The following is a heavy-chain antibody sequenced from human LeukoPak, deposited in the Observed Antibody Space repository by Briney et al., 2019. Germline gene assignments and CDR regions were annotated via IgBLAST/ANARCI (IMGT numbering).Heavy chain of an antibody. Sequence: GGSLRLSCAASGFTFSSYAMSWVRQAPGKGLEWVAVISYDGSNKYYADSVKGRFTISRDNSKNTLYLQMNSLRAEDTAVYYCAKAISAFDYWGQGTLVTVSS. J-gene: IGHJ4*02. V-gene: IGHV3-30*18. CDR1: GFTFSSYA. CDR2: ISYDGSNK. CDR3: AKAISAFDY.